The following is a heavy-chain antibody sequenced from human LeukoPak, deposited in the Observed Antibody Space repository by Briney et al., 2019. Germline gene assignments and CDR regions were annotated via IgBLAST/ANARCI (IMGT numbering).Heavy chain of an antibody. Sequence: PSETLSLTCTVSGGSISSSNYYWSWIRQHPGKGLEWNGYIYYSGSTYYNPSLKSRVTISVDTSKNQFSLKLSSVTAADTAVYYCARAPGGTYFDYWGQGTLVTVSS. D-gene: IGHD4-23*01. V-gene: IGHV4-31*03. J-gene: IGHJ4*02. CDR1: GGSISSSNYY. CDR2: IYYSGST. CDR3: ARAPGGTYFDY.